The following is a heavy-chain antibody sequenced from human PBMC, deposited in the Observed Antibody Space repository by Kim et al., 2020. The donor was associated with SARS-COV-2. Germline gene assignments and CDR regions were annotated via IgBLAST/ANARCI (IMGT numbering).Heavy chain of an antibody. CDR3: AGDSGWAFHY. Sequence: SQTLSLTCAIAGDSVSRNSATWTWIRQSPSRGLEWLGRTYYRSEWYHDYAPSVKSRIRINAGTSKNQFSLHLSSVTPGDTAVYYCAGDSGWAFHYWGPGTLITVSS. V-gene: IGHV6-1*01. J-gene: IGHJ4*02. CDR2: TYYRSEWYH. D-gene: IGHD6-19*01. CDR1: GDSVSRNSAT.